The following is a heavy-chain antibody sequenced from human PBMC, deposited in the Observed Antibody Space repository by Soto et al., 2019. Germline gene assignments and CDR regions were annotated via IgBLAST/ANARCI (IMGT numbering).Heavy chain of an antibody. CDR3: AAGFLGSSGWYGDY. J-gene: IGHJ4*02. D-gene: IGHD6-19*01. Sequence: PSETLSLTCAVSGGSISSGGYSWSWIRQPPGKGLEWIGYIYHSGSTYYNPSLKSRVTISVDTSKNQFSLKLSSVTAADTAVYYCAAGFLGSSGWYGDYWGQGTLVTVSS. CDR1: GGSISSGGYS. CDR2: IYHSGST. V-gene: IGHV4-30-2*01.